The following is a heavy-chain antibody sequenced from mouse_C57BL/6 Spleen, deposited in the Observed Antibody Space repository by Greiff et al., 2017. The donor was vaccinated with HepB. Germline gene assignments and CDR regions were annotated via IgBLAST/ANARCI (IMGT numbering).Heavy chain of an antibody. CDR2: IRSKSNNYAT. Sequence: EAGGGLVQPKGSLKLSCAASGFSFNTYAMNWVRQAPGKGLEWVARIRSKSNNYATYYADSVKDRFTISRDDSESMLYLQMNNLKTEDTAMYYCVRQRGNYRYFDVWGTGTTVTVSS. CDR3: VRQRGNYRYFDV. J-gene: IGHJ1*03. V-gene: IGHV10-1*01. CDR1: GFSFNTYA. D-gene: IGHD2-1*01.